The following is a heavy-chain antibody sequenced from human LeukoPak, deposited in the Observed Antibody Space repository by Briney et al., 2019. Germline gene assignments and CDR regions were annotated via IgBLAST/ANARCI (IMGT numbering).Heavy chain of an antibody. Sequence: PGGSLRLSCAASGITFSSYGMSWVRQAPGKGLEWVAFIRYDGSNKYYADSVKGRFTISRDNSKNTLYLQMNSLRAEDTAVYYCAKDRVPAAIPYDAFDIWGQGTMVTVSS. CDR1: GITFSSYG. D-gene: IGHD2-2*01. J-gene: IGHJ3*02. V-gene: IGHV3-30*02. CDR3: AKDRVPAAIPYDAFDI. CDR2: IRYDGSNK.